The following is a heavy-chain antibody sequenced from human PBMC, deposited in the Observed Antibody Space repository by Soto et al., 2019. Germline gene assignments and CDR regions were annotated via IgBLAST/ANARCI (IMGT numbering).Heavy chain of an antibody. Sequence: GESLKISCKGSGYRLTNYWIGWVRQMPGKGLKWMGIIYPDDSETRYNPSFQGQVTMSVDKSINTAYLQWSSLKASDTALYFCAGVGGGSQYYYFDYWGQGTLVTVS. CDR1: GYRLTNYW. D-gene: IGHD2-8*01. J-gene: IGHJ4*02. V-gene: IGHV5-51*01. CDR3: AGVGGGSQYYYFDY. CDR2: IYPDDSET.